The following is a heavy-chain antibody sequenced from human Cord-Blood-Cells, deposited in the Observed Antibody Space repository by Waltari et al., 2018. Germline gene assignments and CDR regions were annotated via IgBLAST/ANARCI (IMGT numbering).Heavy chain of an antibody. J-gene: IGHJ2*01. CDR2: IYSGGST. Sequence: EVQLMETGGGLIQPGGSLRLSCAASGFTVSSNYMSWVRQAPGKGLEWVSVIYSGGSTYYADSVKGRFTISRDNSKNTLYLQMNSLRAEDTAVYYCARVGLGKGWYFDLWGRGTLVTVSS. D-gene: IGHD7-27*01. V-gene: IGHV3-53*02. CDR1: GFTVSSNY. CDR3: ARVGLGKGWYFDL.